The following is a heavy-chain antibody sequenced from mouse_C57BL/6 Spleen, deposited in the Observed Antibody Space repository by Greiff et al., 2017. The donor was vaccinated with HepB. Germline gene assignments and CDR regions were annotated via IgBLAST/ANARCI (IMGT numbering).Heavy chain of an antibody. CDR3: ARSGYSNYYFDY. V-gene: IGHV1-75*01. Sequence: VKLVESGPELVKPGASVKISCKASGYTFTDYYINWVKQRPGQGLEWIGWIFPGSGSTYYNEKFKGKATLTVDKSSSTAYMLLSSLTSEDSAVYFCARSGYSNYYFDYWGQGTTLTVSS. CDR1: GYTFTDYY. D-gene: IGHD2-5*01. J-gene: IGHJ2*01. CDR2: IFPGSGST.